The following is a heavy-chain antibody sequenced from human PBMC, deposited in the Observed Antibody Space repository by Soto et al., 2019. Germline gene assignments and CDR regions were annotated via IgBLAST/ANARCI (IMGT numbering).Heavy chain of an antibody. D-gene: IGHD6-6*01. CDR1: GFTFSSYS. CDR2: ISSSSSTI. Sequence: PGGSLRLSCAASGFTFSSYSMNWVRQAPGKGLEWVSYISSSSSTIYYADSVKGRFTISRDNAKNSLYLQMNSLRDEDTAVYYCARDNRGYSSSSSFDYWGRGTLVTVSS. CDR3: ARDNRGYSSSSSFDY. J-gene: IGHJ4*02. V-gene: IGHV3-48*02.